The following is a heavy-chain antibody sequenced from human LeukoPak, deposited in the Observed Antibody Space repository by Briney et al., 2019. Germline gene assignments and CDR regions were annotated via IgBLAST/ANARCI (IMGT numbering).Heavy chain of an antibody. CDR3: AKQGEGPTPSFDY. J-gene: IGHJ4*02. CDR1: GFTVRSYF. Sequence: PGGSLRLSCAVSGFTVRSYFMSWVRQALGKGLEWVSAISGGGDKTYYADSVKGRFTISRDNSMNTLYLQMNSLRAQDTAVYYCAKQGEGPTPSFDYWGQGTLVTVSS. CDR2: ISGGGDKT. V-gene: IGHV3-23*01. D-gene: IGHD3-16*01.